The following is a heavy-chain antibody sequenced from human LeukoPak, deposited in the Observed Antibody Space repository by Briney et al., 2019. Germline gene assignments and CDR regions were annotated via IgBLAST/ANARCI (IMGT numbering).Heavy chain of an antibody. D-gene: IGHD2-2*03. CDR2: IKSDGSST. J-gene: IGHJ5*02. Sequence: GGSLRLSCAASGFPFSSYWMHWVRQAPGKGLVWVSHIKSDGSSTSYADSVKGRFTISRDNAKNTLYLQMNSLRAEDTAMYYCARDIGWGFDPWGQGTPVTVSS. CDR3: ARDIGWGFDP. CDR1: GFPFSSYW. V-gene: IGHV3-74*01.